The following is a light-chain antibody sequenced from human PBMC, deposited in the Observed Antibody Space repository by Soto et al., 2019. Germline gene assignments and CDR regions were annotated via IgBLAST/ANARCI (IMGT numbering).Light chain of an antibody. J-gene: IGLJ1*01. CDR2: EGS. V-gene: IGLV2-23*03. CDR1: SSDVGSYNL. CDR3: CSFAGSNTFV. Sequence: QSALTQPASVSGSPGQSITLSCTETSSDVGSYNLVSWYQQHPGKAPKLMIYEGSKRPSGVSNRFSGSKSGNTASLTISGLQAEDEADYYCCSFAGSNTFVFGTRTKVP.